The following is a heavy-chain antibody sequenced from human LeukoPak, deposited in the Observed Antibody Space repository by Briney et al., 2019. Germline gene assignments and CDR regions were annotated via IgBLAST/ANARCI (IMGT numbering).Heavy chain of an antibody. J-gene: IGHJ4*02. CDR2: ISDIGAAT. Sequence: GGSLRLSCAASGFTFSSYAMSWVRQAPGKGLEWVSAISDIGAATNYADSVKGRLTISRDNSKNTLYLQMNSLRAEDTAVYYCARDTREDTAMAYFDYWGQGTLVTVSS. CDR3: ARDTREDTAMAYFDY. CDR1: GFTFSSYA. V-gene: IGHV3-23*01. D-gene: IGHD5-18*01.